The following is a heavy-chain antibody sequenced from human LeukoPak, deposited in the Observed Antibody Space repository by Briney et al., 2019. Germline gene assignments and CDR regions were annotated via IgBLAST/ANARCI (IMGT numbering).Heavy chain of an antibody. CDR1: GFTFSNYN. D-gene: IGHD3-3*01. Sequence: GGSLRLSCAASGFTFSNYNINWVRQAPGKGLKWVSSISSSSSYIYYADSVKGRFTISRDNAKNSLYLQMNSLRAEDTAVYYCARDPAGTSYYDFWSGYYFDYWGQGTLVTVSS. CDR3: ARDPAGTSYYDFWSGYYFDY. CDR2: ISSSSSYI. J-gene: IGHJ4*02. V-gene: IGHV3-21*01.